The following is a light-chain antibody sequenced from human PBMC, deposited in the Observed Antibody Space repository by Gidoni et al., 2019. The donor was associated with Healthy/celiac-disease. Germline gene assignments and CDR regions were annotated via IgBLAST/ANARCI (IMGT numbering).Light chain of an antibody. Sequence: IVLTQSPGTLSLSPGERATLSCRASQSVSSSYLAWYQQKPGQAPRLLIYGASSRATGIPDRFSGSGSGTDFTLTISRLEPEDFAVYYCQKYGSSATFGQGTKVEIK. J-gene: IGKJ1*01. CDR3: QKYGSSAT. CDR2: GAS. V-gene: IGKV3-20*01. CDR1: QSVSSSY.